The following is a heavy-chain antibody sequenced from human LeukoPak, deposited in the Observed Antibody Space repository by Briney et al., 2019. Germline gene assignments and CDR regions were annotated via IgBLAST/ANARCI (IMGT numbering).Heavy chain of an antibody. D-gene: IGHD6-13*01. Sequence: GGSLRLSCAASGFTFSSYGMHWVRQAPGKGLEWVAVIWYDGSNKYYADSVEGRFTISRDNSKNTLYLQMNSLRAEDTAVYYCAREGNGRAAGTAGFDYWGQGTLVTVSS. CDR2: IWYDGSNK. CDR3: AREGNGRAAGTAGFDY. V-gene: IGHV3-33*01. J-gene: IGHJ4*02. CDR1: GFTFSSYG.